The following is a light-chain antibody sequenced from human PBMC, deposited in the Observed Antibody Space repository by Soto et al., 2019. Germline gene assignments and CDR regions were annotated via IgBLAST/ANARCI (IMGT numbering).Light chain of an antibody. V-gene: IGLV2-11*01. CDR1: NSDVGVYNF. CDR3: CSYAASRPYV. CDR2: AVS. J-gene: IGLJ1*01. Sequence: SVRTQPRSVSGSPGQAVTTSCPGTNSDVGVYNFVSWYQQHPGKAPKLMIYAVSQRPSGVPDRSSGSESGSTASLTISGPRAGDGAVFYCCSYAASRPYVLGAGTK.